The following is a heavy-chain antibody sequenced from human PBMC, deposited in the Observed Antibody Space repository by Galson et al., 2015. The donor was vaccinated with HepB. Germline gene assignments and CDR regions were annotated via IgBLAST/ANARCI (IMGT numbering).Heavy chain of an antibody. CDR3: ARESAGITMIY. D-gene: IGHD3-22*01. CDR1: GYTFTSHA. J-gene: IGHJ4*02. Sequence: SVKVSCKASGYTFTSHAMHWVRQAPGQRLEWMGWINAGNGNTKYSQKFQGRVTITRDTSASTAYMELSSLRSEDTAVYYCARESAGITMIYWGQGTLVTVSS. CDR2: INAGNGNT. V-gene: IGHV1-3*01.